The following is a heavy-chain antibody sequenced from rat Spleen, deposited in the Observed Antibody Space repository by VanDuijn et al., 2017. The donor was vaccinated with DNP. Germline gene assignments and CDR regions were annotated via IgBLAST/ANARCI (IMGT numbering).Heavy chain of an antibody. Sequence: EVQLVESGGDLVQPGRSLKLSCVASGFTFNNYWMTWIRQVPGKGLEWVASITSSGGSSTYYRDSVKGRFTISRDNAKSTLYLQMDSLRSEDTATYYCATLRNNYDYGGQGVMVTVSS. J-gene: IGHJ2*01. V-gene: IGHV5-31*01. CDR2: ITSSGGSST. CDR3: ATLRNNYDY. CDR1: GFTFNNYW. D-gene: IGHD1-5*01.